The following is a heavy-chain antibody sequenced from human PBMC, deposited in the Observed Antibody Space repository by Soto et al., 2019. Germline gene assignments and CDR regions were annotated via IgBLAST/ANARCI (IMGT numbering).Heavy chain of an antibody. CDR2: IYTSGST. D-gene: IGHD3-16*01. V-gene: IGHV4-4*07. Sequence: PAETLSLTCTVSGGSISSYYWSWIRQPAGKGLEWIGRIYTSGSTNYNPSLKSRVTMSVDTSKKKYSLKLSSVTAEDTAVYYCARVGEKERYYYSGMDVWGQGNTVTVS. J-gene: IGHJ6*02. CDR1: GGSISSYY. CDR3: ARVGEKERYYYSGMDV.